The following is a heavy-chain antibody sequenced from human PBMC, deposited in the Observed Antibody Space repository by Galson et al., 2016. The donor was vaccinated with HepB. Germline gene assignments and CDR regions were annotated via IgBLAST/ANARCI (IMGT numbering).Heavy chain of an antibody. V-gene: IGHV3-30*18. CDR3: AKALKDYYHSSGFFDY. Sequence: SLRLSCAASGFSFRSYGMHWVRQAPGKGLEWVAVISYDGSHKFYSDSVKGRVTISRDNSENTRSLQINSLRAEDTAVYFCAKALKDYYHSSGFFDYWGQGTLVSVSS. CDR2: ISYDGSHK. CDR1: GFSFRSYG. J-gene: IGHJ4*02. D-gene: IGHD3-22*01.